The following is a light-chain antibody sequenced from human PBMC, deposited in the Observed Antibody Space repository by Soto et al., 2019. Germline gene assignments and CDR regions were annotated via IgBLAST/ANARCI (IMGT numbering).Light chain of an antibody. Sequence: QSVLNQPPSASGSSGQPVTISCAGTSSDVGGYDYVSWYQQHPGEAPKLIIYEVSKRPSAVPDRFSGSKSANTASLTVSGLQAEDEADYYCSSYAGSNNYVFGTGTKVTLL. CDR1: SSDVGGYDY. CDR2: EVS. V-gene: IGLV2-8*01. J-gene: IGLJ1*01. CDR3: SSYAGSNNYV.